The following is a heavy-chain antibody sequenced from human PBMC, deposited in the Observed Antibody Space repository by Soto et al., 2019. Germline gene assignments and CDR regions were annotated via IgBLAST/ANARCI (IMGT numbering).Heavy chain of an antibody. CDR1: GGSVRAPDW. CDR3: ARVRQGCSANNCYFDP. CDR2: VHISGHS. D-gene: IGHD1-1*01. J-gene: IGHJ5*01. Sequence: PSETLSLTCTLSGGSVRAPDWWNWVRQSPDKGLEWIAEVHISGHSNYNPSLRSRVSVSIDSSKNQFYLNLNSVTAADTAIYYCARVRQGCSANNCYFDPWGQGTQVTVLL. V-gene: IGHV4-4*02.